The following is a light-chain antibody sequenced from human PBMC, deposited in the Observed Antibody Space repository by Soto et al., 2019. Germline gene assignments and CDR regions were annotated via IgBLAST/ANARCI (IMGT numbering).Light chain of an antibody. CDR1: QSVSSNY. J-gene: IGKJ1*01. CDR3: QQYGSSPTWT. CDR2: GAS. V-gene: IGKV3-20*01. Sequence: ESVLTQSPGTLSLSPGERATLSCRASQSVSSNYLAWYQQKPGQAPRLLIYGASTRASCIPDRFSGSGSGTDFTLNISRLEPEDSAVYYCQQYGSSPTWTFGQGTKVEIK.